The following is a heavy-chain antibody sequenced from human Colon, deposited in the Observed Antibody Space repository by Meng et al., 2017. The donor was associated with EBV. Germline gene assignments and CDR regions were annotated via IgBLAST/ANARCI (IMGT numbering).Heavy chain of an antibody. V-gene: IGHV4-39*01. Sequence: LQRQESGPGRVKPSEPLSLTCTVSGGSISSNGYYWDWVRQPPGKGLEWIGAIYHSGSTSYNPSLQSRVTMFVDTSKNQFSLMLTSVTATDTAVYYCARRRGGSGRDCWGQGTLVTVSS. D-gene: IGHD3-10*01. J-gene: IGHJ4*02. CDR2: IYHSGST. CDR3: ARRRGGSGRDC. CDR1: GGSISSNGYY.